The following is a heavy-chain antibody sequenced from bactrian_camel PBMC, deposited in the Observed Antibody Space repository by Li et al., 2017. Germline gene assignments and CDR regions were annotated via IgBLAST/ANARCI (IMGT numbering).Heavy chain of an antibody. J-gene: IGHJ4*01. CDR2: ISRDGSNT. D-gene: IGHD2*01. CDR1: GFTFSTYD. CDR3: AADTRGACYRLGRRPEFDADY. V-gene: IGHV3-2*01. Sequence: HVQLVESGGGLVQPGGSLRLSCAASGFTFSTYDMSWVRQAPGKGREWVSSISRDGSNTYYADSVKGRFTISRDSAKNTVYLQMNSLKPEDTAMYYCAADTRGACYRLGRRPEFDADYWGQGTQVTVS.